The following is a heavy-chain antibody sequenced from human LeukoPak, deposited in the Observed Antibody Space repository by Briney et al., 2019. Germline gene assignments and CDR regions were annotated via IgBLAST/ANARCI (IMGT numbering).Heavy chain of an antibody. CDR1: GGSISSYY. Sequence: PSETLSLTCTVSGGSISSYYWSWIRQPPGKGLEWIGYIYYSGSTNYNPSLKGRVTISVDTSKNQFSLKLSSVTAADTAVYYCARDLAYYYGSGSYWGNWFDPWGQGTLVTVSS. CDR3: ARDLAYYYGSGSYWGNWFDP. D-gene: IGHD3-10*01. J-gene: IGHJ5*02. CDR2: IYYSGST. V-gene: IGHV4-59*01.